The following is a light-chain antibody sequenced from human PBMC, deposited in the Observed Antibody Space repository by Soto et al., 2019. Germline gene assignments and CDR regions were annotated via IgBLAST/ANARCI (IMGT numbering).Light chain of an antibody. CDR1: QSISNY. CDR2: AAS. J-gene: IGKJ1*01. CDR3: QQTDSTPQT. Sequence: DIQMTQSPSSLSASVGDRVTISCRASQSISNYVSWYQQKPGTAPKLLIRAASTLQSGVPSRFSGSVSGTDFTLTISSLQIEAFATYFCQQTDSTPQTFGQGTNVEI. V-gene: IGKV1-39*01.